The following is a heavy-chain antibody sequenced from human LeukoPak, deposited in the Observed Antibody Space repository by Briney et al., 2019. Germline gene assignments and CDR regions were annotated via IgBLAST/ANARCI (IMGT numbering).Heavy chain of an antibody. CDR2: ISTSGDAI. CDR1: GFTFSDYG. V-gene: IGHV3-48*04. CDR3: ATWDRFDP. Sequence: GGTLRLSCAASGFTFSDYGMNWVRQAPGKGLEWVSYISTSGDAIYYADSVQGRFTISRDNAKNSLYLQMNSLSAEDTAVYYCATWDRFDPWGQGTLVTVSS. J-gene: IGHJ5*02. D-gene: IGHD1-26*01.